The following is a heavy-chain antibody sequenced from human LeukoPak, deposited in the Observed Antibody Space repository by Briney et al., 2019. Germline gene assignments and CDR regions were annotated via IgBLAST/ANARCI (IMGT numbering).Heavy chain of an antibody. CDR1: GFTFSSYG. V-gene: IGHV3-30*02. D-gene: IGHD3-16*01. J-gene: IGHJ4*02. CDR3: ARGDLNPVYTAWGPFDY. CDR2: TRYDGSNK. Sequence: GGSLRLSCAASGFTFSSYGMHWVRQAPGKGLEWVAFTRYDGSNKYYADSVKGRFTISRDNSKNTLYLQMNSLRAEDTAVYYCARGDLNPVYTAWGPFDYWGQGTLVTVSS.